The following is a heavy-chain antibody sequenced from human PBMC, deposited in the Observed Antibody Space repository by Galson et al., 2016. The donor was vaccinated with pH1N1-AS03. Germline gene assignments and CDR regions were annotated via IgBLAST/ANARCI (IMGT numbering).Heavy chain of an antibody. Sequence: SGAEVKKPGESLKISCKASGYSFTNYWIAWVRQMPGKGLEWMGIIFPGEFDTRYSPSFQGQVTISADKSISTAYLEWGSLTASDTAMYYCARSSTSGWNAYDAFDIWGQGTLVTVS. CDR3: ARSSTSGWNAYDAFDI. CDR1: GYSFTNYW. V-gene: IGHV5-51*01. CDR2: IFPGEFDT. J-gene: IGHJ3*02. D-gene: IGHD6-19*01.